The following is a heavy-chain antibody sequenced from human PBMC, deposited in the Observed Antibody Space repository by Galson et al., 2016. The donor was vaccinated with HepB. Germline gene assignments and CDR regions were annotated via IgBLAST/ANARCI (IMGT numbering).Heavy chain of an antibody. CDR2: IYHSGNA. V-gene: IGHV4-31*03. J-gene: IGHJ4*02. D-gene: IGHD2-2*01. CDR3: AGGSGYCSSTSCYAGPFEY. CDR1: GGSISSGGGYY. Sequence: TLSLTCTVSGGSISSGGGYYWNWIRQHPGKGLEWIGYIYHSGNAHYNPSLKSRVTISVDTSKDQFSLKLTSVTAAATAVYYCAGGSGYCSSTSCYAGPFEYWGQGTLVTVSS.